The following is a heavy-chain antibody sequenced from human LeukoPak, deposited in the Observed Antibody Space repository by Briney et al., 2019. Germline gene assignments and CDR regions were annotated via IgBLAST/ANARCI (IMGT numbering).Heavy chain of an antibody. D-gene: IGHD2-15*01. Sequence: TGGSLRLSCAASGFTFSSYAMSWVRQAPGKGLEWVSAISGSGGSTYYADSVKGRFTISRDNSKNTLYLQMNSLRAEDTAVYYCAKDPSFEVVAAKGIDYWGQGTLVTVSS. CDR3: AKDPSFEVVAAKGIDY. V-gene: IGHV3-23*01. CDR1: GFTFSSYA. CDR2: ISGSGGST. J-gene: IGHJ4*02.